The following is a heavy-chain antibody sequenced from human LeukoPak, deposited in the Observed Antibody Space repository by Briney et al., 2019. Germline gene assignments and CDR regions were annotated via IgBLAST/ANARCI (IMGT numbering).Heavy chain of an antibody. Sequence: QPGGSLRLSCAASGFTVSSNYMSWVRQAPGKGLEWVSVFYVGGATYYADSVKGRFTISRDNSENTLYLQMKSLRAEDTAVYYCARGDGYNFFDYWGQGTLVTVSS. CDR3: ARGDGYNFFDY. CDR1: GFTVSSNY. J-gene: IGHJ4*02. D-gene: IGHD5-24*01. CDR2: FYVGGAT. V-gene: IGHV3-53*01.